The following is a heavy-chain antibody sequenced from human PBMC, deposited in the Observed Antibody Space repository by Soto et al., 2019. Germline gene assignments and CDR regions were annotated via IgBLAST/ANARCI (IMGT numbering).Heavy chain of an antibody. D-gene: IGHD3-9*01. CDR3: TTDWPRNDLFTHYS. Sequence: PGGSLRLSCAASGFTVNNNYMSWVRQAPGKGLEWVSVIYAGGSTHYADSVEGRFTVSRDNSNNILYLQMYSLKTEDTAVYFCTTDWPRNDLFTHYSWGQGTRVTVSS. CDR2: IYAGGST. CDR1: GFTVNNNY. J-gene: IGHJ4*02. V-gene: IGHV3-66*01.